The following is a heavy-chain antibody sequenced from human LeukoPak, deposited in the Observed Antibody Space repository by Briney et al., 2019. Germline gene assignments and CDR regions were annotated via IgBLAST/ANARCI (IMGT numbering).Heavy chain of an antibody. D-gene: IGHD3-3*01. CDR2: INHSGST. J-gene: IGHJ5*02. CDR3: ARGGVVFRTGWFDP. CDR1: GGSFSGYY. V-gene: IGHV4-34*01. Sequence: SETLSLTCAVYGGSFSGYYWSWIRQPPGKGLEWIGEINHSGSTNYNPSLKSRVTISVDTSKNQFSLKLSSVTAADTAVYYCARGGVVFRTGWFDPWGQGTLVTVSS.